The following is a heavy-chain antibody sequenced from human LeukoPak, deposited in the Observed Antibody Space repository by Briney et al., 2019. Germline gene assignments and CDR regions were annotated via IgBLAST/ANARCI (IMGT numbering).Heavy chain of an antibody. V-gene: IGHV3-30*02. CDR2: IRYDGSNK. CDR3: AKGVCSSTSCYGRDWFDP. Sequence: GGSLRLSCAASGFTFSSYGMHWVRQAPGKGLEWVAFIRYDGSNKYYADSVKGRFTISRDNSKNTLYLQMNSLRAEDTAVYYCAKGVCSSTSCYGRDWFDPWGQGTLVTVSS. D-gene: IGHD2-2*01. CDR1: GFTFSSYG. J-gene: IGHJ5*02.